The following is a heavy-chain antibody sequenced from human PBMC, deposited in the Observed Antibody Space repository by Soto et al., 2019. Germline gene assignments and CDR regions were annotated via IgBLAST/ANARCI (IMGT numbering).Heavy chain of an antibody. CDR1: GYIFTSYG. D-gene: IGHD3-22*01. Sequence: ASVKVSCKASGYIFTSYGISWVRQAPGQGLEGMGWISAHNANTNYAQKFQGRVTMTTDTSTSTAHMELRSLRSDDTAVYYCATERSAYYFDTSGEDYDYWG. CDR3: ATERSAYYFDTSGEDYDY. CDR2: ISAHNANT. J-gene: IGHJ4*01. V-gene: IGHV1-18*01.